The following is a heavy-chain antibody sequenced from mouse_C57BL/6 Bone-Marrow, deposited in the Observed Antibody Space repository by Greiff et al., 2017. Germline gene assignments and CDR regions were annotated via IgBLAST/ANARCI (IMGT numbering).Heavy chain of an antibody. J-gene: IGHJ4*01. V-gene: IGHV1-81*01. CDR2: IYPRSGNT. CDR1: GYTFTSYG. Sequence: QVQLQQSGAELARPGASVKLSCKASGYTFTSYGISWVKQRTGQGLEWIGEIYPRSGNTYYNEKFKGKATLTADKSSSTAYMELRSLTSEGSAVYFCARWGYDGYYDYAMDDWGQGTSVTVSS. D-gene: IGHD2-3*01. CDR3: ARWGYDGYYDYAMDD.